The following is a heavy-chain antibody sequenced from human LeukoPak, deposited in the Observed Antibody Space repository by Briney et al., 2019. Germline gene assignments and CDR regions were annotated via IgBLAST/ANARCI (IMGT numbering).Heavy chain of an antibody. Sequence: ASVKVSCKASGYTFTNYDINWVRQATGQGLEWMGYMNPNSGNTGYAQKFQGRVTITKNTSISTAYMEQSSLRSEDTAVYYCAREGFDYWGQGTLVTVSS. CDR2: MNPNSGNT. CDR3: AREGFDY. CDR1: GYTFTNYD. V-gene: IGHV1-8*03. J-gene: IGHJ4*02.